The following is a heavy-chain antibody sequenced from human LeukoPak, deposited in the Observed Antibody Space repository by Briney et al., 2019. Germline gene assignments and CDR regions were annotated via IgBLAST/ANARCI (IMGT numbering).Heavy chain of an antibody. V-gene: IGHV4-39*07. J-gene: IGHJ4*02. CDR3: ARDVDGLGIDY. CDR2: IYYSGNT. CDR1: GDSISTSSDY. D-gene: IGHD3/OR15-3a*01. Sequence: SETLSLTCIVSGDSISTSSDYWAWIRQPPGKGLEWIGSIYYSGNTYNNPSLQSRVTISVDSSKNQFSLRLTSVTAADTAVYYCARDVDGLGIDYWGQGALVTVSS.